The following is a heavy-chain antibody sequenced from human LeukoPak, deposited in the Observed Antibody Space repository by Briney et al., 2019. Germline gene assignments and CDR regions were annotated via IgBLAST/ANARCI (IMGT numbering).Heavy chain of an antibody. J-gene: IGHJ3*02. CDR1: GGSISSGDYY. CDR3: ASHPTNFDAFDI. CDR2: IYYSGST. D-gene: IGHD5-24*01. V-gene: IGHV4-30-4*08. Sequence: SETLSLTCTVSGGSISSGDYYWSWIRQHPGKGLEWIGYIYYSGSTYYNPSLKSRVTISRDTSKNQFSLKLSSVTAADTAVYFCASHPTNFDAFDIWGQGTMVTVSS.